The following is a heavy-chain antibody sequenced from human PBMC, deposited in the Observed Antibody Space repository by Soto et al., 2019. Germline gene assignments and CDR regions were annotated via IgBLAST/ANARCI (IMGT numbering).Heavy chain of an antibody. V-gene: IGHV4-34*01. Sequence: NPSETLSLTCAVYGGSFSGYYWSWIRQPPGKGLEWIGEINHSGSTNYNPSLKSRVTISADTSKNQFSLKLSSVTAADTAVYYCARGPAAIFGDAFDIWGQGTMVTVSS. CDR1: GGSFSGYY. D-gene: IGHD3-10*02. J-gene: IGHJ3*02. CDR3: ARGPAAIFGDAFDI. CDR2: INHSGST.